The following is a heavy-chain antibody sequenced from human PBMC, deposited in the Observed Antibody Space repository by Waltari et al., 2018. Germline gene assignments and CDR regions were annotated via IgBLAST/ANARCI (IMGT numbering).Heavy chain of an antibody. J-gene: IGHJ4*02. CDR1: GFTFSNSW. V-gene: IGHV3-7*01. CDR2: IKGDGSEK. CDR3: SWTLDY. Sequence: EVQLVESGGDLVQPGGSLRLSCPASGFTFSNSWMDWVRQAPGKGLEWVANIKGDGSEKYYVDSVKGRFTISRDNDKNSLSLELNSLRVEDTAVYYCSWTLDYWGQGTLVTVSS.